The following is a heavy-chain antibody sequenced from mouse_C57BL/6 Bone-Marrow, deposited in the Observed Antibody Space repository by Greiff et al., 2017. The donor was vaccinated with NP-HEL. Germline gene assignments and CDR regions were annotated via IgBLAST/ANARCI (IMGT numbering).Heavy chain of an antibody. CDR3: ARRGDYGAYAMDY. J-gene: IGHJ4*01. CDR1: GYTFTDHT. Sequence: VKLMESDAELVKPGASVKISCKVSGYTFTDHTIHWMKQRPEQGLEWIGYIYPRDGSTKYNEKFKGKATLTADKSSSTAYMQLNSLTSGDSAVYFCARRGDYGAYAMDYWGQGTSVTVSS. V-gene: IGHV1-78*01. CDR2: IYPRDGST. D-gene: IGHD1-1*01.